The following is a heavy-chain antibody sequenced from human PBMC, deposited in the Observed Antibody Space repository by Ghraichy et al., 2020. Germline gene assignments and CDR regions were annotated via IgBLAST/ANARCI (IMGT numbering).Heavy chain of an antibody. CDR2: ISWDGGST. Sequence: LSLTCAASGFTFDDYTMHWVRQAPGKGLEWVSLISWDGGSTYYADSVKGRFTISRDNSKNSLYLQMNSLRTEDTALYYCAKFSESVTVTTDYYYGMDVWGQGTTVTVSS. J-gene: IGHJ6*02. V-gene: IGHV3-43*01. D-gene: IGHD4-17*01. CDR1: GFTFDDYT. CDR3: AKFSESVTVTTDYYYGMDV.